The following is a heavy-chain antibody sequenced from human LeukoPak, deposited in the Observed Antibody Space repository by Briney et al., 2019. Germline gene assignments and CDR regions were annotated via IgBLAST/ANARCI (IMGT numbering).Heavy chain of an antibody. J-gene: IGHJ4*02. CDR2: INPSGGST. D-gene: IGHD1-1*01. CDR1: GYSFTSYC. CDR3: ARGYGSPFTFDY. V-gene: IGHV1-46*03. Sequence: ASVKVSCKASGYSFTSYCMHWVRQAPGQGLEWMGIINPSGGSTTYAQKFQGRVTMTRDTSTTTVYMELSSLRSEDTAVYYCARGYGSPFTFDYWGQGTLVTVSS.